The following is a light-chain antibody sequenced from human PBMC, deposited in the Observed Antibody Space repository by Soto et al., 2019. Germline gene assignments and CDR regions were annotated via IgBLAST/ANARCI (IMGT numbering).Light chain of an antibody. CDR3: QQYGNSRYT. J-gene: IGKJ2*01. CDR2: GAS. CDR1: QSLSSTY. Sequence: EIVLTQSPGTLSLSPGERVTLSCRASQSLSSTYLAWYQQKPGQAPRLLIYGASSRASGVPDRFSGGGSGTDFTLTISRLEPEDFAVYYCQQYGNSRYTFGQGTNLEI. V-gene: IGKV3-20*01.